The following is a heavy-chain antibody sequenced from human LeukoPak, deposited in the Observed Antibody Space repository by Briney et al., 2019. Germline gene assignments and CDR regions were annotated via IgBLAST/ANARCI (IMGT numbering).Heavy chain of an antibody. Sequence: GGCLRLSCAASGFTFSSYAMSWVRQAPGKGLEWVSAISGSGGSTYYADSVKGRFTISRDNSKNTLYLQMNSLRAEDTAVYYCAKRSDGGVHFDYWGQGTLVTVSS. D-gene: IGHD3-16*01. V-gene: IGHV3-23*01. CDR2: ISGSGGST. CDR3: AKRSDGGVHFDY. CDR1: GFTFSSYA. J-gene: IGHJ4*02.